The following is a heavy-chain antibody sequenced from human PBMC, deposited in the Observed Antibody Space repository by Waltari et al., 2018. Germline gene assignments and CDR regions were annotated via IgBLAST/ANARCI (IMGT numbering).Heavy chain of an antibody. CDR1: GFTFSSYA. CDR2: ISSNGGSK. CDR3: ARDESGYSYGWGYYFDY. Sequence: EVQLVESGGGLVQPGGSLRLSCAASGFTFSSYAMHWVRQAPGKGLEYVSAISSNGGSKYYENAVKGRFTISRDNSKNTLYLQMGSLRAEDMAVYYCARDESGYSYGWGYYFDYWGQGTLVTVSS. V-gene: IGHV3-64*01. D-gene: IGHD5-18*01. J-gene: IGHJ4*02.